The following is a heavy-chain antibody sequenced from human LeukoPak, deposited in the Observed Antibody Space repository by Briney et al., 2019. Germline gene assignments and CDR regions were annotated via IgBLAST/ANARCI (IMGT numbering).Heavy chain of an antibody. Sequence: GGSLRLSCAASGFTFSSYAMSWVRQAPGEGLEWVANINQDGSEKYYVDSVKGRFTISRDNAKNPLYLQMNSLRAEDTAVYYCARDRIADYWGQGTLVTVSS. CDR2: INQDGSEK. CDR3: ARDRIADY. V-gene: IGHV3-7*01. CDR1: GFTFSSYA. J-gene: IGHJ4*02. D-gene: IGHD2-15*01.